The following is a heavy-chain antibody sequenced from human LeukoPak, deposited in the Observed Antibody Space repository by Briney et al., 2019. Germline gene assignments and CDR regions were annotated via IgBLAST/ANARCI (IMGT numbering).Heavy chain of an antibody. V-gene: IGHV1-18*01. J-gene: IGHJ6*02. CDR1: GYTFTSYG. D-gene: IGHD2-2*01. Sequence: GASVKVSCKASGYTFTSYGISWVRQAPRQGLEWMGWISAYNGNTNYAQKLQGRVTMTTDTSTSTAYMELRSLRSDDTAVYYCARDGGCSSTSCYGRYYYYYYGMDVWGQGTTVTVSS. CDR2: ISAYNGNT. CDR3: ARDGGCSSTSCYGRYYYYYYGMDV.